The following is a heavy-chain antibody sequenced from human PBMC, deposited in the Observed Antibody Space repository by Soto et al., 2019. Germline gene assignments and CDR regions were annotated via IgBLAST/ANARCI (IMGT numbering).Heavy chain of an antibody. Sequence: ASVKVSCKASGYTFTSYVISWVLQAPGQGLEWKGWISAYNGNTNYAQKLQGRVTMTTDTSTSTAYMELRSLRSDDTAVYYCAISRVLRNWFDPWGQGTLVTVSS. CDR3: AISRVLRNWFDP. J-gene: IGHJ5*02. CDR1: GYTFTSYV. CDR2: ISAYNGNT. D-gene: IGHD3-3*01. V-gene: IGHV1-18*01.